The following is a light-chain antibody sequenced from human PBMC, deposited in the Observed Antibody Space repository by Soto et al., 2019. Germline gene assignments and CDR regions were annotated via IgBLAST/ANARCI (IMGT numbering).Light chain of an antibody. CDR1: QTISTY. Sequence: DIHMTQSPSSLASSLGDRVTITFLASQTISTYLNWYQQKPGKAPNLLIYTASNLESGVPSRFSGSGSGTDFTLTISSLQPEDFATYFCQQSYSRPRTFGQGTKVDI. J-gene: IGKJ1*01. V-gene: IGKV1-39*01. CDR3: QQSYSRPRT. CDR2: TAS.